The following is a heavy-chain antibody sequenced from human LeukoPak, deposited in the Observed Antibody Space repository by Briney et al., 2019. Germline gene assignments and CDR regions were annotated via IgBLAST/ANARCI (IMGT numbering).Heavy chain of an antibody. CDR1: GYTFTGYY. V-gene: IGHV1-2*02. Sequence: GASVKVSCKASGYTFTGYYMHWVRQAPGQGLEWMGWINPNSGGTNYAQKFQGRVTMTRDTSIGTAYMELSRLRSDDTAVYYCAREWYGDPHYWGQGTLVTVSS. CDR3: AREWYGDPHY. J-gene: IGHJ4*02. CDR2: INPNSGGT. D-gene: IGHD4-17*01.